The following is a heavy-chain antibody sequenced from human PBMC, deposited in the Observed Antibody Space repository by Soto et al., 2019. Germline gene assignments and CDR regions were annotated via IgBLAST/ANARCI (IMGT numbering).Heavy chain of an antibody. CDR2: ISYSGST. J-gene: IGHJ4*02. V-gene: IGHV4-31*03. D-gene: IGHD3-10*01. CDR1: GGSISSGGYY. Sequence: QVQLQESGPGLVKPSQTLSLTCTVSGGSISSGGYYWSWIRQHPGKGLEWIGYISYSGSTYYNPSRKSRVTISVDTSKNQFSLKLSSVTAADTAVYYCASIVSSAHGEFSDWGQGTLVTVSS. CDR3: ASIVSSAHGEFSD.